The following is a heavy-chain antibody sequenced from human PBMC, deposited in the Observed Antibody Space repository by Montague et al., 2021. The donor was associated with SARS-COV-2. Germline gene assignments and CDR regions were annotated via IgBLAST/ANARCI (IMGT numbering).Heavy chain of an antibody. J-gene: IGHJ4*02. CDR3: ARREYSYGWGD. CDR2: VDYSGNT. Sequence: SETLSLTCTVTGGPISGSSDYWDWIRQSPGKGLEWIASVDYSGNTYYXPSLKSRLTISVDTSKNQFSLKLNSVTAADTALYYCARREYSYGWGDWGQGTLVTVSS. CDR1: GGPISGSSDY. D-gene: IGHD5-18*01. V-gene: IGHV4-39*01.